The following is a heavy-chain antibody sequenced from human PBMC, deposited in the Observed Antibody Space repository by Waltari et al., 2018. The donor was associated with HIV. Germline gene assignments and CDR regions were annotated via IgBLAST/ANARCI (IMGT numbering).Heavy chain of an antibody. D-gene: IGHD5-12*01. CDR1: GFTFSNAC. CDR2: IKSKTDGGTT. Sequence: EVQLVESGGGLVKHGGSLRLSCAASGFTFSNACMSWVGQAPGKGLEWVGRIKSKTDGGTTDYAAPVKGRFTISRDDSKNTLYLQMNSLKTEDTAVYYCTTGVATPRYYYGMDVWGQGTTVTVSS. V-gene: IGHV3-15*01. CDR3: TTGVATPRYYYGMDV. J-gene: IGHJ6*02.